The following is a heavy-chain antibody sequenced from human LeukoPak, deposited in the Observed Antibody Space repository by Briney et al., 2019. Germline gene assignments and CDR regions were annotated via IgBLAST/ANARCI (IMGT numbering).Heavy chain of an antibody. CDR1: GFTFGDYA. CDR3: TRSPCQLQRYADY. V-gene: IGHV3-49*04. D-gene: IGHD2-2*01. J-gene: IGHJ4*02. CDR2: IRGKAYGGTT. Sequence: PGGSLRLSCTGSGFTFGDYAMSWVRQAPGRGLEWVGFIRGKAYGGTTEYAASVKCRITISRDDSKSIAYLQMNSLKIEDTAVYYCTRSPCQLQRYADYWGQGTLVTVSS.